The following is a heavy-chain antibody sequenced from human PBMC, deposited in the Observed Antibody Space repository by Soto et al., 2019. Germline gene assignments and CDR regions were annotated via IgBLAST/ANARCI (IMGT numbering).Heavy chain of an antibody. CDR3: ASGERVRGSDDAFDI. D-gene: IGHD3-10*01. J-gene: IGHJ3*02. CDR1: GGSVSSGSYY. Sequence: SETLSLTCTVSGGSVSSGSYYWSWIRQPPGKGLEWIGYIYYSGSTNYNPSLKSRVTISVDTSKNQFSLKLSSVTAADTAVYYRASGERVRGSDDAFDIWGQGTMVTVSS. V-gene: IGHV4-61*01. CDR2: IYYSGST.